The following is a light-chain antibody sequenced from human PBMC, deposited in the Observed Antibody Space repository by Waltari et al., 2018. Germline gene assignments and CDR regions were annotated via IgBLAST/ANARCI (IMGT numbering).Light chain of an antibody. J-gene: IGLJ3*02. Sequence: QSALTQPASVSGSPGQSITIFCTGTKSAVGFYNYVSWYQQHPGKAPKVIIYDVSQRPSGISNRFSGSKSGNTASLTISGLQADDEADCYCKSYTGTGSWVFGGGTKLTVL. CDR2: DVS. V-gene: IGLV2-14*03. CDR1: KSAVGFYNY. CDR3: KSYTGTGSWV.